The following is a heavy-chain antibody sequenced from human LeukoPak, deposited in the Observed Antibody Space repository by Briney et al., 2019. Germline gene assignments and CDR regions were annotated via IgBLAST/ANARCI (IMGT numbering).Heavy chain of an antibody. Sequence: GGSLRLSCAASGFTFSNYAMSWVRQGPGKGLEWVSGISAGGGSTYYADPVKGRFTFSRDNSKNTLYLQMNSLRAEDTAVYYCAKFRNSLPDLLGVFFGDWGHGTLVTVSS. CDR3: AKFRNSLPDLLGVFFGD. D-gene: IGHD3-16*01. J-gene: IGHJ4*01. CDR2: ISAGGGST. V-gene: IGHV3-23*01. CDR1: GFTFSNYA.